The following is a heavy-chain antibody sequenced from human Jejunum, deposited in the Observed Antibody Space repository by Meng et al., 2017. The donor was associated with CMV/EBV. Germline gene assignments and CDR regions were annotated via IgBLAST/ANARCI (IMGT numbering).Heavy chain of an antibody. CDR2: ISAGGGT. V-gene: IGHV3-23*01. D-gene: IGHD6-13*01. Sequence: STYAMSWVRQAPGKGLDWVSSISAGGGTYDADSVKGRFTISRDNSKNTLYLQMNSLRAEDTAVYYCAKDSDSSSWYGDHYYGMDVWGQGTTVTVSS. J-gene: IGHJ6*02. CDR3: AKDSDSSSWYGDHYYGMDV. CDR1: STYA.